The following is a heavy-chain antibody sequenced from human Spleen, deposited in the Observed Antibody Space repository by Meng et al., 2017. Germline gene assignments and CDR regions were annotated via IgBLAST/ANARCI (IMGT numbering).Heavy chain of an antibody. D-gene: IGHD3-22*01. CDR3: AREGDYHDSPSDP. J-gene: IGHJ5*02. CDR1: GGIFSNSV. CDR2: INGVFGTT. Sequence: SVKVSCKAPGGIFSNSVVGWVRQAPGQGLEWMGGINGVFGTTNYAQKFQGRVTITTDESTSTVYMELARLTSEDTAVYFCAREGDYHDSPSDPWGQGTLVTVSS. V-gene: IGHV1-69*05.